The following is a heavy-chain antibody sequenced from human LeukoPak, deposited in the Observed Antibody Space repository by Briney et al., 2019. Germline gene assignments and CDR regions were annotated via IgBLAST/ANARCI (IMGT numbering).Heavy chain of an antibody. CDR1: GFTFSSYS. J-gene: IGHJ4*02. CDR2: ISSSSSYI. V-gene: IGHV3-21*01. Sequence: PGGSLRLSCAASGFTFSSYSMNWVRQAPGKGLEWVSSISSSSSYIYYADSVKGRFTISRDNAKNSLYLQMNSLRAEDTAVYYCASSPPPLRSGSYLAYFDYWGQGTLVTVSS. D-gene: IGHD3-10*01. CDR3: ASSPPPLRSGSYLAYFDY.